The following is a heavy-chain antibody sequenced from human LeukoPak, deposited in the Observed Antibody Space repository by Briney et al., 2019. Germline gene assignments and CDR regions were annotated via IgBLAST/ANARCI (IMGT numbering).Heavy chain of an antibody. CDR3: ARVGETYYYGSGRSFDY. Sequence: SETLSLTCAVYGGSFSGYYWSWIRQPPGKGLEWIGEINHSGSTNYNPSLRSRVTISVDTSKNQFSLKLSSVTAADTAVYYCARVGETYYYGSGRSFDYWGQGTLVTVSS. D-gene: IGHD3-10*01. V-gene: IGHV4-34*01. CDR2: INHSGST. J-gene: IGHJ4*02. CDR1: GGSFSGYY.